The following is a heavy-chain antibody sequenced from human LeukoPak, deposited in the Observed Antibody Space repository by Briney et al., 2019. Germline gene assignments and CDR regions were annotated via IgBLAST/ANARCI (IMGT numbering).Heavy chain of an antibody. CDR2: INHSGST. V-gene: IGHV4-34*01. CDR3: ARSGGPLNWFDP. Sequence: PSETLSLTCAVYGGSFSGYYWGWIRQPPGMGLEWIGEINHSGSTNYNPSLKSRVTISLDTSKNQFSLKLSSVTAADTAVYYCARSGGPLNWFDPWGQGTLVTVSS. J-gene: IGHJ5*02. CDR1: GGSFSGYY.